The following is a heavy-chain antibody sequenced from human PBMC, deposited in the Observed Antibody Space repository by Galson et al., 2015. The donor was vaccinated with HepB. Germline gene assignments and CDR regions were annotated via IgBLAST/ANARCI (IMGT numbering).Heavy chain of an antibody. CDR2: ISSNGGST. CDR3: VKDPEDYHDSSGPSY. D-gene: IGHD3-22*01. J-gene: IGHJ4*02. CDR1: GFTFSSYA. V-gene: IGHV3-64D*06. Sequence: SLRLSCAASGFTFSSYAMHWVRQAPGKGLEYVSAISSNGGSTYYADSVKGRFTISRDNSKNTLYLQMGSLRAEDTAVYYCVKDPEDYHDSSGPSYWGQGTPVTVSS.